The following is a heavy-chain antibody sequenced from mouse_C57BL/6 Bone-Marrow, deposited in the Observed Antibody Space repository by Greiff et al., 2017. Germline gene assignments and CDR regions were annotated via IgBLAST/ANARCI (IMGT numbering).Heavy chain of an antibody. V-gene: IGHV14-4*01. J-gene: IGHJ2*01. CDR2: IDPENGDT. CDR3: THYYGSSLDY. D-gene: IGHD1-1*01. Sequence: VQLKESGAELVRPGASVKLSCTASGFNIKDDYMHWVKQRPEQGLEWIGWIDPENGDTEYASKFQGKATITADTSSNTAYLQLSSLTSEDTAVYYCTHYYGSSLDYWGKGTTLTVSS. CDR1: GFNIKDDY.